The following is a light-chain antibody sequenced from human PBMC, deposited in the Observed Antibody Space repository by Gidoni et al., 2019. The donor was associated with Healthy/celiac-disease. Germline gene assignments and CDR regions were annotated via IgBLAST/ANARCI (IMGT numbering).Light chain of an antibody. CDR2: SNN. CDR3: AAWDDSLNKV. Sequence: QSVLTQPPSASGTPGQRVTISCSGSSSNIGSNTVNWYQQLPGTAPKLLIYSNNQRPPGVPDRFSGSKSGTSASLAISGLQSEDEADYYCAAWDDSLNKVFGGGTKLTVL. V-gene: IGLV1-44*01. J-gene: IGLJ2*01. CDR1: SSNIGSNT.